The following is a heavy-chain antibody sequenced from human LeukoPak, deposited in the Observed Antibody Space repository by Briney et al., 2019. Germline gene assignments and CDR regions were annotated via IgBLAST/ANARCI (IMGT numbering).Heavy chain of an antibody. J-gene: IGHJ3*02. CDR3: AHVLPFYDILTGYSRDAFDI. CDR1: GFSLSTSGVG. V-gene: IGHV2-5*01. D-gene: IGHD3-9*01. CDR2: IYWNDDK. Sequence: SGPTLVNPTQTLTLTCTFSGFSLSTSGVGVGWIRQPPGKALEWLALIYWNDDKRYSPSLKSRLTITKDTSKNQVVFTMTNMDPVNTATYYCAHVLPFYDILTGYSRDAFDIWGQGTMVTVSS.